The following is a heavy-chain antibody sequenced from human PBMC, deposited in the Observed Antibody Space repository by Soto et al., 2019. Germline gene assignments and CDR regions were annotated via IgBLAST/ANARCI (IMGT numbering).Heavy chain of an antibody. CDR3: AKEYEVTGTYYGMDV. Sequence: EVQLLESGGDLVQPGGSLRLSCAASGFTFSSYAMNWVRQAPGKGLEWVSVISGAGGGGSTYYANSVKGRFTISRDSSKNTLYLQMNSLRAEDTAVYYCAKEYEVTGTYYGMDVW. CDR1: GFTFSSYA. V-gene: IGHV3-23*01. D-gene: IGHD3-16*01. CDR2: ISGAGGGGST. J-gene: IGHJ6*01.